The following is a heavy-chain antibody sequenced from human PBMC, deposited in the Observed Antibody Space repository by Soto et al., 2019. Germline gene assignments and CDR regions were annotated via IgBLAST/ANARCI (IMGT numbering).Heavy chain of an antibody. CDR2: IIPIFGTA. Sequence: ASVKVSCKASGGTFSSYAISWLRQSAGQGLEWMGGIIPIFGTANYAQKFQGRVTITADESTSTAYMELSSLRSEDTAVYYCASGYCSSTSCYTEYYYYGMDVWGQGTTVTVSS. J-gene: IGHJ6*02. D-gene: IGHD2-2*02. V-gene: IGHV1-69*13. CDR1: GGTFSSYA. CDR3: ASGYCSSTSCYTEYYYYGMDV.